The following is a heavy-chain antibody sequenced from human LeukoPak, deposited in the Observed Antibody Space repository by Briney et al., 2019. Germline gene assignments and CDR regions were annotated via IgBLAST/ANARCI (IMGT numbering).Heavy chain of an antibody. Sequence: ASVKVSCKASGYTFTGYYMHWVRQAPGQGLEWMGRINPNSGGTNYAQKFQGRVTMTRDTSISTAYMELGRLRSDDTAVYYCARNFWSGYYRMGGYYYYMDVWGKGTTVTVSS. CDR2: INPNSGGT. J-gene: IGHJ6*03. D-gene: IGHD3-3*01. CDR3: ARNFWSGYYRMGGYYYYMDV. V-gene: IGHV1-2*06. CDR1: GYTFTGYY.